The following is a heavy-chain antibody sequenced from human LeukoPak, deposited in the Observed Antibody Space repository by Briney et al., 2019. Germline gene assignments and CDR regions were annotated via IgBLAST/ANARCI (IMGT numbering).Heavy chain of an antibody. Sequence: GGSLRLSCAASGFTFSSYWMSWVRQAPGKGLEWVANIKQDGSEKYYVDSVKGRFTISRDNAKNSLYLQMNSLRAEDTALYYCAINGGGDSGYGNFDYWGQGTLVTVSS. D-gene: IGHD5-12*01. CDR3: AINGGGDSGYGNFDY. CDR2: IKQDGSEK. V-gene: IGHV3-7*03. CDR1: GFTFSSYW. J-gene: IGHJ4*02.